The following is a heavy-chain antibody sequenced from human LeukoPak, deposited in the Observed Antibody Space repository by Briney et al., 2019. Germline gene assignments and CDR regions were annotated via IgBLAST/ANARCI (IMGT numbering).Heavy chain of an antibody. D-gene: IGHD3-10*01. V-gene: IGHV3-74*01. J-gene: IGHJ5*02. CDR2: INSDGSST. CDR3: AKEGYYGSGRYFNWFDP. Sequence: PGGSLRLSCAASGFTFSSYWMHWVRQAPGKGLVWVSRINSDGSSTSYGDSVTGRFTISSDNAKNTLYLQMNSLRVEDTAVYYCAKEGYYGSGRYFNWFDPWGQGNLVTVSS. CDR1: GFTFSSYW.